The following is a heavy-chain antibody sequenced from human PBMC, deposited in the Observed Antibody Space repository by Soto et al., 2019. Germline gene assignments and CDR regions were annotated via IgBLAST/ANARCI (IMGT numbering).Heavy chain of an antibody. CDR2: MSPKTANT. CDR1: GYTFTSYD. D-gene: IGHD6-13*01. J-gene: IGHJ4*02. Sequence: ASVKVSCKASGYTFTSYDINWVRQTAGQGLEWMGWMSPKTANTGYAQKFRGRVTITADESTSTAYMELSSLRSEDTAVYYCARSGFPGIAAYWGQGTLVTVS. CDR3: ARSGFPGIAAY. V-gene: IGHV1-8*01.